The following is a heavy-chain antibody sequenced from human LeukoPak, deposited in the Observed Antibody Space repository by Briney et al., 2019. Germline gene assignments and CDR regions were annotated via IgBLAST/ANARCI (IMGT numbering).Heavy chain of an antibody. Sequence: SLRLSCAASGFTFDDYAMHWVRQAPGEGLEWVSGISWNSGSIGYADSVKGRFTISRDNAKNSLYLQMNSLRAEDTALYYCAKDSSSWYGWFDPWGQGTLVTVSS. CDR3: AKDSSSWYGWFDP. D-gene: IGHD6-13*01. CDR1: GFTFDDYA. CDR2: ISWNSGSI. J-gene: IGHJ5*02. V-gene: IGHV3-9*01.